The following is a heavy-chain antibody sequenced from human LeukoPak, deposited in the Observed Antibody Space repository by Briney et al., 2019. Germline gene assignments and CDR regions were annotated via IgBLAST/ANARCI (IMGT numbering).Heavy chain of an antibody. CDR1: GYTFTSSG. D-gene: IGHD2-15*01. V-gene: IGHV1-18*01. CDR3: ARDPFRVVVVASTDTYFDY. CDR2: ISAYNGNT. J-gene: IGHJ4*02. Sequence: ASVKVSCKASGYTFTSSGISWVRQAPGQGLEWMGWISAYNGNTNYAQKLQGRVTMTTGTSTSTAYMELRSLRSDDTAVYYCARDPFRVVVVASTDTYFDYWGQGTLVTVSS.